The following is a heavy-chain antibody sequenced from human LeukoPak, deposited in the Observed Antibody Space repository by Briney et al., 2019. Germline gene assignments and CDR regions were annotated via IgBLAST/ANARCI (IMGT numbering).Heavy chain of an antibody. CDR3: AAAPITGETHYYYYYYMDV. J-gene: IGHJ6*03. CDR1: GYTFTGYS. D-gene: IGHD7-27*01. CDR2: INPSRGDT. V-gene: IGHV1-2*02. Sequence: GSVNVSCKASGYTFTGYSMHWVRQAPGQGLEWMGWINPSRGDTHYAQKFQGRVTMTRDTSISTAYMELSKLTSDDTALYYCAAAPITGETHYYYYYYMDVWGKGTAVTVSS.